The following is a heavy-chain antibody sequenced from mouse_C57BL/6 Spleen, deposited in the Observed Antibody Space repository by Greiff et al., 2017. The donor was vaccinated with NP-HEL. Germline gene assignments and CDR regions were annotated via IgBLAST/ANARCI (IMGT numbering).Heavy chain of an antibody. D-gene: IGHD1-1*01. Sequence: QVQLQQPGAELVKPGASVKLSCKASGYTFTSYWMHWVKQRPGRGLEWIGRIDPNSGGTKYNEKFKSKATLTVDKPSSTAYMQLSSLTSEDSAVYYCAREGIWITTVVALDYYAMDYWGQGTSVTVSS. CDR1: GYTFTSYW. CDR2: IDPNSGGT. J-gene: IGHJ4*01. CDR3: AREGIWITTVVALDYYAMDY. V-gene: IGHV1-72*01.